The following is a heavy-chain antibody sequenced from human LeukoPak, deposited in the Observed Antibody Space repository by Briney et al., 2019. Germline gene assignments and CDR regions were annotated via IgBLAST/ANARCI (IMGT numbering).Heavy chain of an antibody. D-gene: IGHD4-11*01. J-gene: IGHJ5*02. CDR3: ARLYSNYDNWFDP. V-gene: IGHV4-4*09. Sequence: PSETLSLTCTVSGGSISSYYWSWIRQPPGKGLEWIGYIYTSGSTNYNPSLKSRVTISVDTSKNQFSLKLSSVTAADTAVYYCARLYSNYDNWFDPWGQGTLVTVSS. CDR2: IYTSGST. CDR1: GGSISSYY.